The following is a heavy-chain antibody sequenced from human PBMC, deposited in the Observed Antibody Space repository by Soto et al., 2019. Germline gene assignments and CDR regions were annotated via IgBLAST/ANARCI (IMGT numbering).Heavy chain of an antibody. J-gene: IGHJ4*02. Sequence: PSETLSLTCTVSGDSINNYYWNWIRQPPGKGLEWIGYIYYSGSTSYNPSLKSRVTISVDTSKNQFSLKLSSVTAADTAVYYCARADYYDNSGYYWGQGTLVTVSS. CDR3: ARADYYDNSGYY. CDR2: IYYSGST. CDR1: GDSINNYY. D-gene: IGHD3-22*01. V-gene: IGHV4-59*01.